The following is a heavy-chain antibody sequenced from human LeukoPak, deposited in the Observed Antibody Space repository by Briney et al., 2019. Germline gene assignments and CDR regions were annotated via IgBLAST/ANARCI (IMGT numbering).Heavy chain of an antibody. D-gene: IGHD6-13*01. V-gene: IGHV3-11*06. CDR1: RFTFSDYY. CDR3: ARRGGASSWYGPVDY. CDR2: ISSSSSYT. J-gene: IGHJ4*02. Sequence: GGSLRLSCAASRFTFSDYYMSWIRQAPGKGLEWVSYISSSSSYTNYADSVKGRFTISRDTAKNSLYLQMNSLRAEDTAVYYCARRGGASSWYGPVDYWGQGTLVTVSS.